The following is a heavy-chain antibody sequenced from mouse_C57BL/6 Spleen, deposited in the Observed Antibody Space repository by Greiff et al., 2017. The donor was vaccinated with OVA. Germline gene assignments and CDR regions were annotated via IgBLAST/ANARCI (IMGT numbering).Heavy chain of an antibody. CDR3: ARLLNYGYFDV. D-gene: IGHD1-1*01. V-gene: IGHV1-64*01. J-gene: IGHJ1*03. CDR1: GYTFTSYW. CDR2: IHPNSGST. Sequence: VQLQQSGAELVKPGASVKLSCKASGYTFTSYWMHWVKQRPGQGLEWIGMIHPNSGSTNYNEKFKSKATLTVDKSSSTAYMQLSSLTSEDSAVYYCARLLNYGYFDVWGTGTTVTVSA.